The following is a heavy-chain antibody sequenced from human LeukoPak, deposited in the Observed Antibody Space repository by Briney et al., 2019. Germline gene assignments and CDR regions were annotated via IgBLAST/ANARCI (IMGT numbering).Heavy chain of an antibody. CDR1: GFTFLTYS. CDR3: ARDLVVRGRWSWLDP. D-gene: IGHD3-10*01. J-gene: IGHJ5*02. CDR2: ISSTSSSYI. V-gene: IGHV3-21*06. Sequence: PGGSLRLSCAASGFTFLTYSMNWVRQAPGKGLEWVSSISSTSSSYIYYADSVKGRFTISRDNAKNSLYLQMNSLRAEDTAVYYCARDLVVRGRWSWLDPWGQGTLVTVSS.